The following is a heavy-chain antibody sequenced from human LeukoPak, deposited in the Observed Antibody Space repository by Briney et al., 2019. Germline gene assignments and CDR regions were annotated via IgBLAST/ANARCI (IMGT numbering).Heavy chain of an antibody. J-gene: IGHJ5*02. CDR3: ARGFGSGAWNWFDP. V-gene: IGHV4-34*01. CDR2: INHSGST. Sequence: SETLSLTCAVYGGSFSGYYWSWIRQPPGKGLEWIGEINHSGSTNYNPSLKSRVTISVDPSKNQFSLKLSSVTAADTAVYYCARGFGSGAWNWFDPWGQGTLVTVSS. CDR1: GGSFSGYY. D-gene: IGHD2-15*01.